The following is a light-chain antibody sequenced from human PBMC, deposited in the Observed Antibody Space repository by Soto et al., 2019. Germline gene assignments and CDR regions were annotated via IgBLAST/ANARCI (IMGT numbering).Light chain of an antibody. CDR1: QSISIY. V-gene: IGKV1-39*01. CDR3: QQSYSTPRV. Sequence: DIQMTQSPSSLSASVGDRVTITCRASQSISIYLNWYQQKPGKAPKLLIYAASSLQSGVPSRFSGSGSGTDFTLTISSLQPEDFATYYCQQSYSTPRVFGGGTKVEIK. J-gene: IGKJ4*01. CDR2: AAS.